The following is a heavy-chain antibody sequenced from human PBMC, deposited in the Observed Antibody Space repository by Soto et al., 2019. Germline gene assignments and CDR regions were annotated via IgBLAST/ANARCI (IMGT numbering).Heavy chain of an antibody. CDR2: ISNSGNT. D-gene: IGHD6-13*01. J-gene: IGHJ5*02. Sequence: PSETLSLTCNVSGAYVTTYYWSWIRQSPGKGLEWIGYISNSGNTNYNPSLKSRVTISLDTPKDHFSLKMRSVTAADTAVYCCARRGSTWYSWFDPWGQGTLVTVSS. V-gene: IGHV4-59*02. CDR3: ARRGSTWYSWFDP. CDR1: GAYVTTYY.